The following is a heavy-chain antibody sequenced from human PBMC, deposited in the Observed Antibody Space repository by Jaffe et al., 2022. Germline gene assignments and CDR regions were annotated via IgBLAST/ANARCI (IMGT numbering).Heavy chain of an antibody. CDR2: IKQDGSEK. J-gene: IGHJ3*02. D-gene: IGHD2-15*01. CDR1: GFTFSSYW. V-gene: IGHV3-7*01. CDR3: ARDKLSIVVVVAAPLGAFDI. Sequence: EVQLVESGGGLVQPGGSLRLSCAASGFTFSSYWMSWVRQAPGKGLEWVANIKQDGSEKYYVDSVKGRFTISRDNAKNSLYLQMNSLRAEDTAVYYCARDKLSIVVVVAAPLGAFDIWGQGTMVTVSS.